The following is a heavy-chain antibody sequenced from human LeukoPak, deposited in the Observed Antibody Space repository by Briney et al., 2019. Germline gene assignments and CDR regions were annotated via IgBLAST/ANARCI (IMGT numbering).Heavy chain of an antibody. CDR3: ANLIAAAGPFDP. J-gene: IGHJ5*02. V-gene: IGHV3-53*01. CDR2: IYNTGNT. D-gene: IGHD6-13*01. CDR1: GFTVSSNC. Sequence: GGSLRLSCAASGFTVSSNCMIWVRQPPGKGLEWVSVIYNTGNTYHADSVKGRFTISRDNSKNTLYLQMNSLRAEDTAVYYCANLIAAAGPFDPWGQGTLVTVSS.